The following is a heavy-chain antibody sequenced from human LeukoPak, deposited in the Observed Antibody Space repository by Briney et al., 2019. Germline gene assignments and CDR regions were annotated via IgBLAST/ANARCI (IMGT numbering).Heavy chain of an antibody. J-gene: IGHJ4*02. V-gene: IGHV3-21*01. CDR2: ISGSTSYI. D-gene: IGHD3-16*01. CDR3: ASQAYGLFHY. Sequence: GGSLRLSCAASGFTFSSYSMNWVRQAPGKGLEWVSSISGSTSYIYYADSVKGRFTISRDNAKNSVYLLMNRLRAEDTAVYYCASQAYGLFHYWGQGTLVTVSS. CDR1: GFTFSSYS.